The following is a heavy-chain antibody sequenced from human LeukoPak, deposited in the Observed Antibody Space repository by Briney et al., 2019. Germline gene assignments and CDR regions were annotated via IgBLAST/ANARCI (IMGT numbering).Heavy chain of an antibody. V-gene: IGHV3-23*01. CDR2: IRSSDSST. J-gene: IGHJ4*02. CDR1: GFTFSGYA. CDR3: ARSAVGHNFDY. Sequence: GGSLRLSCVASGFTFSGYAMTWVRQAPGRGLEWVSTIRSSDSSTIYADSVQGRFTISRDNSKNTLYLQMNGLGAEDTAVYYCARSAVGHNFDYWGQGTLVTVSS. D-gene: IGHD6-19*01.